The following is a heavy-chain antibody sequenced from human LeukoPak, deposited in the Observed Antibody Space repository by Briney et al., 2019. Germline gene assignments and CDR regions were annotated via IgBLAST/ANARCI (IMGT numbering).Heavy chain of an antibody. CDR2: IKQDGSEK. V-gene: IGHV3-7*01. CDR1: GFTFSSYW. D-gene: IGHD6-6*01. CDR3: ARGEYSNSPKFYYDY. J-gene: IGHJ4*02. Sequence: GGSLRLSCAASGFTFSSYWMSWVRQAPGKGLEWVANIKQDGSEKYYVDSVKGRFTISRDNAKNSLYLQMNSLRVEDTAVYYCARGEYSNSPKFYYDYWGQGTLVTVSS.